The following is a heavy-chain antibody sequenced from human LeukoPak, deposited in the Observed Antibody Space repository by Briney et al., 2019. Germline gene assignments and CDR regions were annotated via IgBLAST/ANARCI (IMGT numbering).Heavy chain of an antibody. V-gene: IGHV4-31*03. J-gene: IGHJ4*02. CDR2: IYYSGST. CDR3: ARSLWFGDLFDY. CDR1: GGSISSGGYY. Sequence: SETLSLTCTVSGGSISSGGYYWSWIRQHPGKGLEWIGYIYYSGSTYYNPSLKSRVTISVDTSKNQFSLKLSSVTAADTAVYYCARSLWFGDLFDYWGQGTLVTVSS. D-gene: IGHD3-10*01.